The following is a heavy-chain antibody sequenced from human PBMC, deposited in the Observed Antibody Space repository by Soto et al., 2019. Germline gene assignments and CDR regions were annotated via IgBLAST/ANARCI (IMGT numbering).Heavy chain of an antibody. V-gene: IGHV3-23*01. Sequence: GGSLRLSCAASGFTFSSYAMSWVRQAPGKGLEWVSAISGSGGSTYYADSVKGRFTISRDNSKNTLYLQMNSLRAEDTAVYYCAQQQLAPLDHFDYWGQGTLVTVSS. CDR3: AQQQLAPLDHFDY. CDR2: ISGSGGST. J-gene: IGHJ4*02. D-gene: IGHD6-13*01. CDR1: GFTFSSYA.